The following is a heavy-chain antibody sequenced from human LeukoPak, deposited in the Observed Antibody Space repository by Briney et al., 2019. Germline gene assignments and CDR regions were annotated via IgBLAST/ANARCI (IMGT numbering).Heavy chain of an antibody. Sequence: SVKVSCKASGGTFSSYAISWVRQAPGQGLEWMGGIIPIFGTANYAQKFQGRVTITTDESTSTAYMELSSLRSEDTAVYYCARGERGNWGLYYFDYWGQGTLVTVSS. CDR2: IIPIFGTA. CDR3: ARGERGNWGLYYFDY. CDR1: GGTFSSYA. V-gene: IGHV1-69*05. J-gene: IGHJ4*02. D-gene: IGHD7-27*01.